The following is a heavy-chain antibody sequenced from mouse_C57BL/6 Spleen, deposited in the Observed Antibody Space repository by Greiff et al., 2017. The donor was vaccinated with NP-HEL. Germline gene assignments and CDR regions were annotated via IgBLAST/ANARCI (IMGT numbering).Heavy chain of an antibody. CDR3: AGVWDVVSYYFDY. D-gene: IGHD1-1*02. CDR2: FNPNNGGT. CDR1: GYTFTDYN. V-gene: IGHV1-18*01. Sequence: EVQLQQSGPELVKPGASVKIPCKASGYTFTDYNMDWVKQRHGKSLVWIGDFNPNNGGTNYNQKFKGKATLTVDKSSSTTYMELRSLTSEDTAVYCCAGVWDVVSYYFDYWGQGTTLTVSS. J-gene: IGHJ2*01.